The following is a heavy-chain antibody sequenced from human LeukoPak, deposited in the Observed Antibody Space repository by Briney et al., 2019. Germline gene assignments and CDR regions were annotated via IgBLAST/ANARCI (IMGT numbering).Heavy chain of an antibody. CDR1: GFNYNTYW. Sequence: PGGSLRLSCVASGFNYNTYWTSWVRQAPGKGLEWVANIKQDGSEKNYVDSVKGRFTISRDNAKNSLYLQMNSLRAEDTAIYYCTRDYRGTFDYWGQGTLVTVSS. D-gene: IGHD1-26*01. CDR2: IKQDGSEK. CDR3: TRDYRGTFDY. J-gene: IGHJ4*02. V-gene: IGHV3-7*03.